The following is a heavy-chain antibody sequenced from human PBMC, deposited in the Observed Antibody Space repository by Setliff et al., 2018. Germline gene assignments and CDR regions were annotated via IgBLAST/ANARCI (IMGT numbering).Heavy chain of an antibody. CDR1: GGSISSYY. CDR2: IYIGGSA. V-gene: IGHV4-4*07. D-gene: IGHD6-19*01. Sequence: SETLSLTCTVSGGSISSYYWSWIRQPAGKGLEWIGHIYIGGSANYNPSLKSRVTMSIDTSKNQFSLKLNFLTAADMAVYYCAREQWLDPPGYYYMDVWAKGTTVTVSS. CDR3: AREQWLDPPGYYYMDV. J-gene: IGHJ6*03.